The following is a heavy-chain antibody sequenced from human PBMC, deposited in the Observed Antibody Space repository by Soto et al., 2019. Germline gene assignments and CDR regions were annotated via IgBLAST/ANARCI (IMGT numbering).Heavy chain of an antibody. CDR1: GFTFSSYG. V-gene: IGHV3-30*03. CDR3: TREQGARAGYLAFDY. Sequence: QVQLVESGGGVVQPGRSLRLSCAASGFTFSSYGMHWVRQAPGKGLEWVAVVSNDGGTKYNADSVKGRFPISRDNSKNTLYLEMNRPTAKAAAVYFCTREQGARAGYLAFDYWGLGTLVTVSS. J-gene: IGHJ4*02. CDR2: VSNDGGTK. D-gene: IGHD3-9*01.